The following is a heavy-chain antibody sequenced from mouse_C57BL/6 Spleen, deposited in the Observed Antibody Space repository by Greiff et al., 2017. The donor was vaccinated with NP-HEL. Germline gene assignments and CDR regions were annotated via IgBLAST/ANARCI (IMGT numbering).Heavy chain of an antibody. CDR1: GYTFTSYW. CDR3: ARGDYYGSTSSFDY. CDR2: IDPSDSYT. Sequence: QVQLQQPGAELVKPGASVKLSCKASGYTFTSYWMQWVKQRPGQGLEWIGEIDPSDSYTNYNQKFKGKATLTVDTSSSTAYMQLSSLTSEDSAVYYCARGDYYGSTSSFDYWGQGTTLTVSS. V-gene: IGHV1-50*01. J-gene: IGHJ2*01. D-gene: IGHD1-1*01.